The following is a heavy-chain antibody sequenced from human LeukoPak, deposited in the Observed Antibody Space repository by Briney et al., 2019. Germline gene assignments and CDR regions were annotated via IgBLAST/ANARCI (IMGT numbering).Heavy chain of an antibody. J-gene: IGHJ5*02. CDR1: GFIFSNYG. Sequence: PGGSLRLSCAASGFIFSNYGLLWVRQAPGKGLEWVALISYDDGSNKYYGDSVKGRFTISRDNSKNTLYLQMNTLRAEDTAVYSCARGADGVSSNSRGWFDPWGQGTLVTVSS. D-gene: IGHD2-15*01. CDR2: ISYDDGSNK. CDR3: ARGADGVSSNSRGWFDP. V-gene: IGHV3-30*03.